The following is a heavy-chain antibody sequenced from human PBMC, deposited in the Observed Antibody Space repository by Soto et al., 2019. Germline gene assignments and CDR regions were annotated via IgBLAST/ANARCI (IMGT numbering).Heavy chain of an antibody. CDR3: AHNRAGPCTNWFDP. J-gene: IGHJ5*02. V-gene: IGHV2-5*02. Sequence: QITLKESGPTLVKPTQTLTLTCTFSGFSLSTSGVGVGWIRQPPGKALEWLALIYWDDDKRYSPSLKSRLTITKDTSKIQVVLTMPNRDPVDTATYCCAHNRAGPCTNWFDPWGQGTLVTVSS. CDR1: GFSLSTSGVG. D-gene: IGHD6-13*01. CDR2: IYWDDDK.